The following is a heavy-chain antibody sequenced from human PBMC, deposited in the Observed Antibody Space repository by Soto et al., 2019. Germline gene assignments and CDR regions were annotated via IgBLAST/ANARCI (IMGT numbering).Heavy chain of an antibody. J-gene: IGHJ6*02. D-gene: IGHD2-2*01. Sequence: AETLSLTCAVYGGSFSGYYWSFSRHPPWKWREWIGEINHSGSTNYNPSLKSRVTISVDTSKNQFSLKLSSVTAADTAVYYCARGRGRVVPAALNNYYYYYGMDVWGQGTTVTV. CDR3: ARGRGRVVPAALNNYYYYYGMDV. V-gene: IGHV4-34*01. CDR2: INHSGST. CDR1: GGSFSGYY.